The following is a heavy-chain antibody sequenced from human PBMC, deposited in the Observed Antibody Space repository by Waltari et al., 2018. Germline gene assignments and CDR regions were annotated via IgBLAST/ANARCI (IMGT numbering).Heavy chain of an antibody. CDR1: GFSISDNY. V-gene: IGHV3-53*01. D-gene: IGHD4-4*01. CDR3: ARDSKFDP. Sequence: EVQLVESGGGLIQPGGSLRLSCAASGFSISDNYMSWFRQATGKGLEWVSFINSGGTTYYADSVKGRFTISRDKSKNTVYLQMNSLRAEDTAMYYCARDSKFDPWGQGTLVTVSS. CDR2: INSGGTT. J-gene: IGHJ5*02.